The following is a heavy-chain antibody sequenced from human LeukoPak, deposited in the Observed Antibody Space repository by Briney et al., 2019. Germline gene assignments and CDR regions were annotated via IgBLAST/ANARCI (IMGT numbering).Heavy chain of an antibody. CDR3: ARIRVEMATMVAFDI. D-gene: IGHD5-24*01. J-gene: IGHJ3*02. V-gene: IGHV3-66*01. CDR2: IYSGGTT. Sequence: PGGSLRLSCAASGFTVSRNYMSWVRQAPGKGLEWVSVIYSGGTTYYADSVKGRFTISRDNSNNTFYLQMNSLRAEETAGYYCARIRVEMATMVAFDIWGRGTMVAVSS. CDR1: GFTVSRNY.